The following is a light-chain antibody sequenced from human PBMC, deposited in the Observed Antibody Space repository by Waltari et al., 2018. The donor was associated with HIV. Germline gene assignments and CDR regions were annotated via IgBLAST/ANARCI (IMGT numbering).Light chain of an antibody. CDR1: ARVSSSY. Sequence: IVLTQSPATLSLSPGERATLSCRASARVSSSYLAWFQQKAGEAPRLLIRGASDRATGVPDRFSGTGVGTDFTLTISRLEPEDVAVYFCQQYGTLPYTFGPGTKVDI. V-gene: IGKV3-20*01. CDR3: QQYGTLPYT. CDR2: GAS. J-gene: IGKJ3*01.